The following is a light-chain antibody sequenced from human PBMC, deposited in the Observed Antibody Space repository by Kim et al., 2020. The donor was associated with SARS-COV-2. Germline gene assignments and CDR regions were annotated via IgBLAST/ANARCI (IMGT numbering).Light chain of an antibody. Sequence: SPGESTTLHCSASQSVSRIYLGWYQQKPGQAPRLLIYGASRRATGIPDRFSGSGSGTDFTLTISRLEPEDFAVYYCQQYGSSPWTFGQGTKVDIK. CDR3: QQYGSSPWT. J-gene: IGKJ1*01. V-gene: IGKV3-20*01. CDR1: QSVSRIY. CDR2: GAS.